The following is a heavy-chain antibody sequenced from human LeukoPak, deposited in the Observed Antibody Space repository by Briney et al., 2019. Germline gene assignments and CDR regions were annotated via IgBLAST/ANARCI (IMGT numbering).Heavy chain of an antibody. D-gene: IGHD3-3*01. CDR2: IIPIFGTA. CDR1: GGTFSSYA. V-gene: IGHV1-69*06. J-gene: IGHJ4*02. Sequence: ASVKVSCKASGGTFSSYAISWVRQAPGQGLEWMGGIIPIFGTANYAQKFQGRVTMTEDTSTDTAYMELSSLRSEDTAVYYCATAGPGYYDFWSGYVFDYWGQGTLVTVSS. CDR3: ATAGPGYYDFWSGYVFDY.